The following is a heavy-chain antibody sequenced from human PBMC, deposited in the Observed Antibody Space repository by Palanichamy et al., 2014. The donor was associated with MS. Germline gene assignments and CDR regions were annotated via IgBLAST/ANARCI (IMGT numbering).Heavy chain of an antibody. Sequence: EVQLVESGGGLVKPGGSLRLSCAASGFTFSSYSMNWVRQAPGKGLGWVSSISSSSSYIYYADSVKGRFTISRDNAKNSLYLQMNSLRAEDTAVYYCARASGSYGPFGYWGQGTLVTVSS. CDR2: ISSSSSYI. V-gene: IGHV3-21*04. CDR1: GFTFSSYS. D-gene: IGHD1-26*01. CDR3: ARASGSYGPFGY. J-gene: IGHJ4*02.